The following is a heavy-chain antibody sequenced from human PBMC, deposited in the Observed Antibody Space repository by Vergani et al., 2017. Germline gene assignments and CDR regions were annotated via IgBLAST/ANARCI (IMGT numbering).Heavy chain of an antibody. CDR2: IYPGDSDT. J-gene: IGHJ3*01. CDR1: GYSFTSYW. CDR3: ARHRGRLGSEPVF. D-gene: IGHD3-16*01. V-gene: IGHV5-51*01. Sequence: EVQLVQSGAEVKKPGESLKISCKGSGYSFTSYWIGWVRQIPGKGLEWMGIIYPGDSDTRYSPSFQGQFTISADKSISTADLPWSSLKASDTAMYYCARHRGRLGSEPVFWGQGTMVTVSS.